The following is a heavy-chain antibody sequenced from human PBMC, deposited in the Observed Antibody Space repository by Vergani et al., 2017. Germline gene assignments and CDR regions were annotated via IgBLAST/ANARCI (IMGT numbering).Heavy chain of an antibody. Sequence: EVQLVESGGVVVQPGGSLRLSCAASGFTFDDYTMHWVRQAPGKGLEWVSLISWDGGSTYYADSVKGRFTISRDNSKNSLYLQMNSLRTEDTAWYYCAKDPDYSSGGMDVWGQGTTVTVSS. V-gene: IGHV3-43*01. CDR2: ISWDGGST. D-gene: IGHD3-16*01. CDR1: GFTFDDYT. J-gene: IGHJ6*02. CDR3: AKDPDYSSGGMDV.